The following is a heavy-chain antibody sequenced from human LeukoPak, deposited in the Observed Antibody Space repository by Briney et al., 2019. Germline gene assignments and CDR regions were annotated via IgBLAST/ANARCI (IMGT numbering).Heavy chain of an antibody. V-gene: IGHV4-59*01. CDR3: ARLPAYHYYYMDV. Sequence: SETLSLTCTVSGVSISSYYWSWIRQPPGKGLEWIGYIYYSGSTNYNPSLKSRVTISVDTSTNQFSLKLNSVTAADTAVYYCARLPAYHYYYMDVWGKGTTVTVSS. D-gene: IGHD2-2*01. CDR1: GVSISSYY. J-gene: IGHJ6*03. CDR2: IYYSGST.